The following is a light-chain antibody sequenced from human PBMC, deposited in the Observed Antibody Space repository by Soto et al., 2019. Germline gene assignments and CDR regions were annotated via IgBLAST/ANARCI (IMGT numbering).Light chain of an antibody. CDR1: SSDVGGYNY. V-gene: IGLV2-14*01. Sequence: QSALPQPASVSGSPGQSITISCTGTSSDVGGYNYVSWYQQHPGKAPKLMIYDVSNRPSGVSNRFSGSKSGNTASLTISGLHAEDEADYYCSSYTSSSTLVVFGGGTKVTVL. CDR2: DVS. CDR3: SSYTSSSTLVV. J-gene: IGLJ2*01.